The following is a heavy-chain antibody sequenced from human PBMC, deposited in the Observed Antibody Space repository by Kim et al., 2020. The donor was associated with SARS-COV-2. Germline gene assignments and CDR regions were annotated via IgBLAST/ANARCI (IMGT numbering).Heavy chain of an antibody. Sequence: GGSLRLSCAASGFTFSSYAMHWVRQAPGKGLEWVAVISYDGSNKYYADSVKGRFTISRDNSKNTLYLQMNSLRAEDTAVYYCARDKMGVVAATKYGMDVWGQGTTVTVSS. CDR2: ISYDGSNK. D-gene: IGHD2-15*01. J-gene: IGHJ6*02. CDR1: GFTFSSYA. CDR3: ARDKMGVVAATKYGMDV. V-gene: IGHV3-30*04.